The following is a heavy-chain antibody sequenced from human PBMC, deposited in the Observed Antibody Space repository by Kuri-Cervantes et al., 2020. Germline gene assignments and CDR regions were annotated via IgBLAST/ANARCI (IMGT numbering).Heavy chain of an antibody. V-gene: IGHV3-7*01. CDR2: IKQDGSEK. Sequence: GESLKISCVVSGFTVSSNYMSWVRQAPGKGLEWVANIKQDGSEKYYVDSVKGRFTISRNNAKNSLYLQMNSLRAEDTAVYYCARVLTWEEYQLRTNYYYYYGMNVWGQGPTVPVSS. J-gene: IGHJ6*02. CDR1: GFTVSSNY. D-gene: IGHD2-2*01. CDR3: ARVLTWEEYQLRTNYYYYYGMNV.